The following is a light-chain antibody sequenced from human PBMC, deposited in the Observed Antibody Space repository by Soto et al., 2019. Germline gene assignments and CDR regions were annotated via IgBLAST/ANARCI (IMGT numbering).Light chain of an antibody. CDR2: EVS. CDR3: STYRTKSSVV. V-gene: IGLV2-14*01. Sequence: QSALTQPASVSGSPGQSITISCTGTSSDVGGYNYVSWYQHHPGKAPKLMIYEVSSRPSGVSNSFFGSKSGNTASLTISGLKTEDEADYFCSTYRTKSSVVFGGGTKLTVL. CDR1: SSDVGGYNY. J-gene: IGLJ2*01.